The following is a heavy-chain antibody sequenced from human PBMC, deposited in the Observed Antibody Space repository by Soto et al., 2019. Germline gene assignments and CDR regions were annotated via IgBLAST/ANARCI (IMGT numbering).Heavy chain of an antibody. J-gene: IGHJ4*02. D-gene: IGHD2-21*01. CDR3: ASHRAWDFDY. CDR1: GGSISSYY. V-gene: IGHV4-59*08. CDR2: IYYSGST. Sequence: SETLSLTCTVSGGSISSYYWSWIRQPPGKGLEWIGYIYYSGSTNYNPSLKSRVTISVDTSKTQFSLKLGSVTAADTAVYYCASHRAWDFDYWGQGTLVTVSS.